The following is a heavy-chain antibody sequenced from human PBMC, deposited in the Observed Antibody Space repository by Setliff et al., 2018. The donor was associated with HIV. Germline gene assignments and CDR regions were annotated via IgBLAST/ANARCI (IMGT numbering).Heavy chain of an antibody. J-gene: IGHJ3*01. CDR2: VYYSGTT. CDR1: GGSINTRNNY. V-gene: IGHV4-39*07. D-gene: IGHD2-2*01. CDR3: ARSSIVQVPAAPDAPFDV. Sequence: SETLSLTCTVSGGSINTRNNYWGWIRQPPGLGLEWIGSVYYSGTTYHSPTLKSRVTMAVDTSKNQFSLRLRSVTAVDTAVYYCARSSIVQVPAAPDAPFDVWGQGTMVTVSS.